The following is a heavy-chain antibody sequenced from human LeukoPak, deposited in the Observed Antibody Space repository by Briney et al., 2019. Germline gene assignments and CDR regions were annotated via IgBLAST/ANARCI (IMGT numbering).Heavy chain of an antibody. CDR3: SRSLNS. CDR1: GFAFSRSW. J-gene: IGHJ4*02. V-gene: IGHV3-7*01. CDR2: IKEDGSET. Sequence: PGGSLRLSCATSGFAFSRSWMDWVRQAPGKGLEWVANIKEDGSETHYVDSAKGRFTISRDNAKNSLFMQLDNLRVEDTAVYYCSRSLNSWGQGTLVTVSP.